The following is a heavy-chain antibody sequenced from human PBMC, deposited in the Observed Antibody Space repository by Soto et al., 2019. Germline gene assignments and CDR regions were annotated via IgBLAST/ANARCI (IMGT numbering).Heavy chain of an antibody. CDR3: ARRVDGTIFGVVIEGYYYYMDV. V-gene: IGHV1-69*13. CDR1: GGTFSSYA. CDR2: IIPIFGTA. Sequence: GASVKVSCKASGGTFSSYAISWVRQAPGQGLEWMGGIIPIFGTANYAQKFQGRVTITADESTSTAYMELSSLRSEDTAVYYCARRVDGTIFGVVIEGYYYYMDVWGKGTTVTVSS. D-gene: IGHD3-3*01. J-gene: IGHJ6*03.